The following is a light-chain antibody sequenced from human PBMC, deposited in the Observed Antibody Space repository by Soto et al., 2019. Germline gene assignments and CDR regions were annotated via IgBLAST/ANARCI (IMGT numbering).Light chain of an antibody. V-gene: IGKV3-15*01. J-gene: IGKJ5*01. CDR1: QSVSSN. Sequence: EIVMTQSPGTLSVSPGERATLFCRASQSVSSNLAWYQQKPGQAPRLLIYGASTRATGIPARFSGSGSATEFTLTISSLQSEDFAVYYCQQYNNWPITFGQGTRLEIK. CDR2: GAS. CDR3: QQYNNWPIT.